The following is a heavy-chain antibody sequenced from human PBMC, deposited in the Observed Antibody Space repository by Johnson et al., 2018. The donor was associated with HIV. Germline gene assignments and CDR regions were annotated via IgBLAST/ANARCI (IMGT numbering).Heavy chain of an antibody. V-gene: IGHV3-30*03. CDR1: GFTFSSYG. D-gene: IGHD3-10*01. Sequence: QVQLVESGGGVVQPGRSLRLSCAASGFTFSSYGMHWVRQAPGKGLEWVAVVSYDGSNKYYADSVKGRFTISRDNSKNTLYLQMNSLRAEDTAVYYCARKVRFGPFDIWGQGTMVTVSS. CDR2: VSYDGSNK. J-gene: IGHJ3*02. CDR3: ARKVRFGPFDI.